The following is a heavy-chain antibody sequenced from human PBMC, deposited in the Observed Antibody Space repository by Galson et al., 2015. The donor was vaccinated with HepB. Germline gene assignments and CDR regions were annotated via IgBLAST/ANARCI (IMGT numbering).Heavy chain of an antibody. Sequence: ETLSLTCTVSGGSISDISYYWGWVRQPPGKNLEWIGSISYSGTTYYNPSLKSRVTISMDTSKNQFSLKLSSVTAADTAVYYCARDRLIGYYYDSTGYYPFDYWGQGVLVTVSS. CDR2: ISYSGTT. J-gene: IGHJ4*02. CDR1: GGSISDISYY. V-gene: IGHV4-39*07. CDR3: ARDRLIGYYYDSTGYYPFDY. D-gene: IGHD3-22*01.